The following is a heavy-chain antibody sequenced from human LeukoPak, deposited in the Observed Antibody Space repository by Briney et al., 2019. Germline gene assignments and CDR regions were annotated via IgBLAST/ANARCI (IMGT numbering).Heavy chain of an antibody. V-gene: IGHV4-38-2*02. J-gene: IGHJ4*02. D-gene: IGHD3-10*01. CDR2: IYHSGST. Sequence: SETLSLTCTVSGYSINSGYYWGWIRQPPGKGLEWIGSIYHSGSTYYNPSLKSRVTISVDTSKNQFSLKLSSVTAADTAVYYCARDGLWFGELGSFDYWGQGTLVTVSS. CDR3: ARDGLWFGELGSFDY. CDR1: GYSINSGYY.